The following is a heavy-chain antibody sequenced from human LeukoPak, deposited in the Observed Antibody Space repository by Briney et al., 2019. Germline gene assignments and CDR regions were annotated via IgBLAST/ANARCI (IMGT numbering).Heavy chain of an antibody. V-gene: IGHV4-59*01. CDR2: IYYGGST. J-gene: IGHJ4*02. CDR3: ARARLDSSGRFDY. D-gene: IGHD3-22*01. CDR1: GGSISSYY. Sequence: SETLSLTCTVSGGSISSYYWSWLRQSPGKGLEWIGYIYYGGSTDYNPSLKSRVTISKDTSKTQFSLRLSSVTAADTAVYYCARARLDSSGRFDYWGQGTLVTVSS.